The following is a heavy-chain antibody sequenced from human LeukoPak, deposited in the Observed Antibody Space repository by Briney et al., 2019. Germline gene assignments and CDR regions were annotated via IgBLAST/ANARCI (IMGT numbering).Heavy chain of an antibody. V-gene: IGHV3-73*01. D-gene: IGHD2-2*01. CDR1: GFTFSGSA. CDR2: IRSKANSYAT. Sequence: QPGGSLRLSCAASGFTFSGSAMHWVRQASGKGLEWVGRIRSKANSYATAYTESVKGRFTISRDDSKNTAFLQMNSLKSEDTAVYYCTPLGDVVLPSAVRRGYWGQGALVTVSS. J-gene: IGHJ4*02. CDR3: TPLGDVVLPSAVRRGY.